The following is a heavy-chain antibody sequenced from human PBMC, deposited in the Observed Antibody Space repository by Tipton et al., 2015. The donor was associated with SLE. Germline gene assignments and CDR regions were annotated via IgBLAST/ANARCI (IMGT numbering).Heavy chain of an antibody. J-gene: IGHJ4*02. D-gene: IGHD1-14*01. CDR1: GGSISRIGYY. CDR2: IYHTGST. Sequence: TLSLTFTVSGGSISRIGYYWSWIRQHPGKGLEWIGYIYHTGSTYYNPSLESRLTISIDTSKNQFSLRLTSMTPADTALYYCARARRTTSSHFDYWGQGTLVTVSS. CDR3: ARARRTTSSHFDY. V-gene: IGHV4-31*03.